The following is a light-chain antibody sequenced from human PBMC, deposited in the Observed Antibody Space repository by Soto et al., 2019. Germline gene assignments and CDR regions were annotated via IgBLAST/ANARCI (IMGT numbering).Light chain of an antibody. CDR1: SSNIGAGYD. V-gene: IGLV1-40*01. Sequence: QSVLTQPPSVSGAPGQRVTISCTGSSSNIGAGYDVHWYQQLPGTAPKLLIYGNSNRPSGVPDRFSGSKSGTSASLAITGLQAEDEADYYGQSYDGSLGGSVFGGGTKLTVL. J-gene: IGLJ3*02. CDR2: GNS. CDR3: QSYDGSLGGSV.